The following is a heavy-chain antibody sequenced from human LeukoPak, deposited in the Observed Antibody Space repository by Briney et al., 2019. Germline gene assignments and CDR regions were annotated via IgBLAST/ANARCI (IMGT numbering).Heavy chain of an antibody. CDR2: INTGGSIR. CDR3: ARDLRGPRDS. V-gene: IGHV3-74*01. D-gene: IGHD3-10*01. CDR1: GFAFSNYW. Sequence: GSLRLSCAASGFAFSNYWMHWVRQVPGKGLVWVSNINTGGSIRNYADSVKGRFTISRDNAKETLYLQMDSLRAEDTAVYYCARDLRGPRDSWGRGTLVIVSS. J-gene: IGHJ4*02.